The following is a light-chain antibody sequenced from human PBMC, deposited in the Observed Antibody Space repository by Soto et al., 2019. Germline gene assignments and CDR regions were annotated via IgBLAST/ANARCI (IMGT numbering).Light chain of an antibody. Sequence: DIQMTQSPSAMSASVGARVTITCRASQGISNYLAWFQQKPGKVPKRLIYAASSLQSGVPSRFSGSEYGTEFTLTIGSLQPEDFATCYYLQRNSYPRTFGQGTKVEIK. CDR1: QGISNY. CDR2: AAS. CDR3: LQRNSYPRT. V-gene: IGKV1-17*03. J-gene: IGKJ1*01.